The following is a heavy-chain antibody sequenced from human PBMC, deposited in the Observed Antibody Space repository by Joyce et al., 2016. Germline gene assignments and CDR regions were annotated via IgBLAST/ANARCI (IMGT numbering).Heavy chain of an antibody. CDR3: ARAHGTTTTTLIAY. Sequence: QVYLVESGGGVVQPGGSLRLSCAASGFTFNTYGMHWVRQAPGKGPEWLAVIWPDSNFIYYSDSVKGRFTISRDKSQNTLYLQMNSLRAEDTAVYFCARAHGTTTTTLIAYWGQGTLVTVSS. V-gene: IGHV3-33*01. D-gene: IGHD1-1*01. CDR1: GFTFNTYG. J-gene: IGHJ4*02. CDR2: IWPDSNFI.